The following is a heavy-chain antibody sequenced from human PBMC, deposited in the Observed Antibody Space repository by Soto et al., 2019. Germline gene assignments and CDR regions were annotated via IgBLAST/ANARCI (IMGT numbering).Heavy chain of an antibody. CDR3: VRRHVSATGIDWFDP. V-gene: IGHV1-3*01. J-gene: IGHJ5*02. CDR2: SNAANGDT. CDR1: GYTFTSYG. Sequence: QVQLVQSGTEVKKPGASVKVSCKASGYTFTSYGIHWVRQAPGQRLEWMGWSNAANGDTKHSPKFQGRVTITRDTSASTAYMELSSLRSEDTAVYYCVRRHVSATGIDWFDPWGQGTLVTVSS. D-gene: IGHD6-13*01.